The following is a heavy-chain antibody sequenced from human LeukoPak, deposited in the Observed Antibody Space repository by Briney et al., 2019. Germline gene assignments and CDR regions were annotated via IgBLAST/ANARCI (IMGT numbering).Heavy chain of an antibody. J-gene: IGHJ5*02. V-gene: IGHV4-59*01. Sequence: SETLSLTCTVSGGSITSYYWSWVRQPPGKGLEWIVYIYYSGSANYNPSLKSRVTISVDTSKNQFSLKLSSVTAADTAVYYCARAPPGYCSGGSCYRWFDPWGQGTPVTVSS. D-gene: IGHD2-15*01. CDR1: GGSITSYY. CDR3: ARAPPGYCSGGSCYRWFDP. CDR2: IYYSGSA.